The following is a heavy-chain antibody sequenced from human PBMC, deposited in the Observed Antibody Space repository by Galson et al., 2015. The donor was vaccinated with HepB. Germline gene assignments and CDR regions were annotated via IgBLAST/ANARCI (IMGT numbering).Heavy chain of an antibody. CDR1: GFSFGDYA. V-gene: IGHV3-49*03. Sequence: SLRLSCAASGFSFGDYAMTWFRQAPGKGLEWVGFIRSKGYGATTDYAASVRGRFTISRDDSRSIANLQMNSMKTEDTAVYYCTRDEDYEYLWGSWFEYWGQGTLATVSS. CDR3: TRDEDYEYLWGSWFEY. J-gene: IGHJ4*02. D-gene: IGHD3-16*01. CDR2: IRSKGYGATT.